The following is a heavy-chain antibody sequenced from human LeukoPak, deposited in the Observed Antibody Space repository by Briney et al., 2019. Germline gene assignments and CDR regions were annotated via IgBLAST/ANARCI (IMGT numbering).Heavy chain of an antibody. Sequence: ASVKVSCKVSGYTLTELSMHWVRQAPGKGLEWMGGFDPEDGETIYAQKFQGRVTMTEDTTTDTAYMELSSLRSEDTAVYYCATRREDIGYSYGPKSPFDPWGQGTLVTVSS. CDR1: GYTLTELS. CDR2: FDPEDGET. D-gene: IGHD5-18*01. CDR3: ATRREDIGYSYGPKSPFDP. J-gene: IGHJ5*02. V-gene: IGHV1-24*01.